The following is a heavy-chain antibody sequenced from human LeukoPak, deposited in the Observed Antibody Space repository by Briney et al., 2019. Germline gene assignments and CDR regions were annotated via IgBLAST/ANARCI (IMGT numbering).Heavy chain of an antibody. Sequence: PGGSLRLSCAASGFTFSSYAMHWVRQAPGKGLECVASIRHDGGDKYYSESVKGRFTISKDNTKNRLFLYMNSLRPEDTAVYYCAREGVGSLWQISWYFNWFDPWGQGTLVTVSS. CDR3: AREGVGSLWQISWYFNWFDP. CDR2: IRHDGGDK. J-gene: IGHJ5*02. D-gene: IGHD6-13*01. V-gene: IGHV3-30*04. CDR1: GFTFSSYA.